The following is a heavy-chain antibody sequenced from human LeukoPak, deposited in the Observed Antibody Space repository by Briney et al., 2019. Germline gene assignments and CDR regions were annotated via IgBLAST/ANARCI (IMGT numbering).Heavy chain of an antibody. CDR2: IYYSGST. D-gene: IGHD2/OR15-2a*01. J-gene: IGHJ5*02. CDR3: ARDQANFYPTVGWFDP. CDR1: GGSISSSSYY. Sequence: SETLSLTCTVSGGSISSSSYYWGWIRQPPGKGLEWIGSIYYSGSTYYNPSLKSRVTISVDTSKNQFSLKLSSVTAADTAVYYCARDQANFYPTVGWFDPWGQGTLVTVSS. V-gene: IGHV4-39*07.